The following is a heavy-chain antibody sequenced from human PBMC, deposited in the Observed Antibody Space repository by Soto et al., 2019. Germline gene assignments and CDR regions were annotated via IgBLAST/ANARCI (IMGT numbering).Heavy chain of an antibody. D-gene: IGHD3-3*01. Sequence: GESLKISCKGSGYSFTSYWIAWVRQVPGKGLELMGVIYPGDSDIRYSPSFQGQVTISADKSISTAYLQWSSLKASDSAMYFCARQPTIFGVGPRDYWGRGTLVTVSS. V-gene: IGHV5-51*01. CDR3: ARQPTIFGVGPRDY. CDR2: IYPGDSDI. J-gene: IGHJ4*02. CDR1: GYSFTSYW.